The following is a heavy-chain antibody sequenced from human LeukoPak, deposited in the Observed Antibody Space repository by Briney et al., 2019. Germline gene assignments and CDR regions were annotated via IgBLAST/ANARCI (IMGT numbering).Heavy chain of an antibody. J-gene: IGHJ6*03. CDR2: IYSGATT. CDR1: GFTVSNNY. V-gene: IGHV3-53*01. D-gene: IGHD5-18*01. CDR3: ARELRIVDTTMLNYYYYYYMDV. Sequence: GSLRLSCAASGFTVSNNYMNWVRQAPGKGLEWVSGIYSGATTYYADSVKGRFTISRDNSKNTLSLQMNSLRAEDTAVYYCARELRIVDTTMLNYYYYYYMDVWGKGTTVTVSS.